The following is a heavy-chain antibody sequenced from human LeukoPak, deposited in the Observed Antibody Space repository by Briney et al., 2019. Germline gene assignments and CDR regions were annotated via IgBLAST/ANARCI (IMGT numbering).Heavy chain of an antibody. V-gene: IGHV3-23*01. J-gene: IGHJ3*02. CDR2: ISGDGAHT. CDR1: GFTFSDYA. CDR3: TKALRGYQHDAFQI. Sequence: GGSLRLSCAASGFTFSDYAMSWLRQAPGKGLEWVSDISGDGAHTYYADSVKGRFTISRDNSKNTLYLQMNSLRAEDTAVYYCTKALRGYQHDAFQIWAQGTMVTVSS. D-gene: IGHD3-22*01.